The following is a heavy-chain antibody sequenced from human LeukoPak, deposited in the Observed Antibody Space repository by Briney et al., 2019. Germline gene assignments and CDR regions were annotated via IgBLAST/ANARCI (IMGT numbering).Heavy chain of an antibody. CDR3: AKDADDFWSGYHTDY. CDR1: GFTFTSYS. D-gene: IGHD3-3*01. J-gene: IGHJ4*02. V-gene: IGHV3-23*01. CDR2: ISGSGGST. Sequence: GGSLRLSCAASGFTFTSYSMSWVRQAPGRGLEWVSAISGSGGSTYYADSVKGRFTISRHNSKNTLYLQMNSVRAAHTGVYYCAKDADDFWSGYHTDYWGEGTLVSASS.